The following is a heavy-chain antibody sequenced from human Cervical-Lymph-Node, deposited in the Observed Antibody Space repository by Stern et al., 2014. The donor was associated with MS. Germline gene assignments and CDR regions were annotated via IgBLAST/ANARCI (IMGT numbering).Heavy chain of an antibody. CDR2: IYPGDSDN. CDR1: GYRFTRYW. J-gene: IGHJ4*02. V-gene: IGHV5-51*01. CDR3: ARGGVSFDTGLVAFDY. D-gene: IGHD2-15*01. Sequence: VQLVQSGAEVKKPGESLKISCKDSGYRFTRYWIGGVRQMPGKGLEWMGLIYPGDSDNRYSASFQGRVTISADKSINTAYLQWGSLEASDSATYYCARGGVSFDTGLVAFDYWGQGTLVTVSS.